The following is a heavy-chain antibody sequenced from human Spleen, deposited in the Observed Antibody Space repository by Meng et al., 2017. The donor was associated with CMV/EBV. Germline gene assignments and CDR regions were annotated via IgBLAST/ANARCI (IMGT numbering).Heavy chain of an antibody. CDR3: AKKAYYDFWGRYYGMDV. Sequence: GGSLRLSCAASGFTFTSYAMRWVRQAPGKGLEWVSAISGSGGSTYYADSVKGRFTISRDNSKNTLYLQMNSLRAEDTAVYYCAKKAYYDFWGRYYGMDVWGQGTTVTVSS. J-gene: IGHJ6*02. V-gene: IGHV3-23*01. CDR2: ISGSGGST. D-gene: IGHD3-3*01. CDR1: GFTFTSYA.